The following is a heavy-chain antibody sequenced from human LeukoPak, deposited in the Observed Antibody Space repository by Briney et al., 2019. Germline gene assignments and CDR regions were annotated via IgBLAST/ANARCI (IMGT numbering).Heavy chain of an antibody. CDR2: INPSGGST. J-gene: IGHJ5*02. D-gene: IGHD2/OR15-2a*01. CDR3: ARDGCSSTTNCDENNWFDP. Sequence: ASVKVSCKASGYTFSDYYMHWVRQAPGQGLEWIGVINPSGGSTRYAQKFQGRVTMTRDMSTSTVDMELSSLRSEDTAVYYCARDGCSSTTNCDENNWFDPWGQGTLVIVSS. V-gene: IGHV1-46*01. CDR1: GYTFSDYY.